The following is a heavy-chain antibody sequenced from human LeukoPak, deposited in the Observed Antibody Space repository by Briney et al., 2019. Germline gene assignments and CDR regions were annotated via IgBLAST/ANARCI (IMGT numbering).Heavy chain of an antibody. V-gene: IGHV4-34*01. CDR2: INHSGST. Sequence: SETLSLTCAVYGGSFSGYYCSWIRQPPRKGLEWIEEINHSGSTNYNPSLKSRVTISVDTSKNKFSLKLSSVTAADTAVYYCARRVRGADDYWGQGTLVPVSS. CDR1: GGSFSGYY. CDR3: ARRVRGADDY. J-gene: IGHJ4*02.